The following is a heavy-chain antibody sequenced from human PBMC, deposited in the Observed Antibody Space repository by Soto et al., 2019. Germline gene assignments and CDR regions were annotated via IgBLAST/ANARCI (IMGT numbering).Heavy chain of an antibody. J-gene: IGHJ3*02. D-gene: IGHD2-21*01. Sequence: QVQVQESGPGLVKPSETLSLTCTVSGDSIRSYSWTWVRQTPGKGLEWIGYIYSTGSTNYNPSLKSRVSMSVDTSRNHFSLKLSSVTPADTAVYYCAREAPRGGGAYVEGAFEIWGQGTMVTVSS. V-gene: IGHV4-59*01. CDR2: IYSTGST. CDR1: GDSIRSYS. CDR3: AREAPRGGGAYVEGAFEI.